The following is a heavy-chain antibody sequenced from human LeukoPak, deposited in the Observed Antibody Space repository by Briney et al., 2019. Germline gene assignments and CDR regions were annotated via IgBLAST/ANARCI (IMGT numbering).Heavy chain of an antibody. Sequence: GGSLRLSCTASGFTFTDFCMTWVRQVPGKGLEWVANIQRGGSESYYVDSVKGRFTISIENAKNSLYLQMDSLRVEDTAVYYCAIVGTCELQRVFDYWGQGTLVTVSS. D-gene: IGHD1-7*01. CDR3: AIVGTCELQRVFDY. CDR2: IQRGGSES. V-gene: IGHV3-7*01. CDR1: GFTFTDFC. J-gene: IGHJ4*02.